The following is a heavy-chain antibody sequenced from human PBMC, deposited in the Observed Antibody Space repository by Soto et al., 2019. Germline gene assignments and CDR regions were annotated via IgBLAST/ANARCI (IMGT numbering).Heavy chain of an antibody. CDR1: GYTFTNYG. D-gene: IGHD3-3*01. J-gene: IGHJ4*02. V-gene: IGHV1-3*05. CDR2: INAANGNT. CDR3: AGKGVMGSGYLLDY. Sequence: QVQLVQSGAEEKRPGASVKVSCKASGYTFTNYGMHWVRQVPGQRLEWMGWINAANGNTYYLQKFQGRVTITRDTSASRAYREVSSLRSEDTAVYYCAGKGVMGSGYLLDYWGQGALVTVSA.